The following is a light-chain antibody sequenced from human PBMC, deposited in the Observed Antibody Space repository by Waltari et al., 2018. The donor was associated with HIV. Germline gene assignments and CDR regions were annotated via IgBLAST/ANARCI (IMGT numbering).Light chain of an antibody. CDR3: SSYTSTTTL. J-gene: IGLJ2*01. V-gene: IGLV2-14*01. Sequence: QCALTQPASVSGSPGQSITISRTGTSSDVGRYNYVSWYQQHPGKAPKLMIYEVSNRPSGVSHRFSGSKSGNTASLTISGLQAEDEADYYCSSYTSTTTLFGGGTKLTVL. CDR2: EVS. CDR1: SSDVGRYNY.